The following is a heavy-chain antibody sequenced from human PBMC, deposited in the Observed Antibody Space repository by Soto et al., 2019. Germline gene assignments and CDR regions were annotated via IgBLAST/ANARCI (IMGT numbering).Heavy chain of an antibody. D-gene: IGHD3-22*01. CDR1: GFTFSSYW. CDR2: INSDGSST. J-gene: IGHJ4*02. CDR3: AAYYDSSGYYFDY. Sequence: PGGSLRLSCAASGFTFSSYWMHWVRQAPGKGLVWVSRINSDGSSTSYADSVKGRFTISRDNAKNTLYLQMNSLRAEDTAVYYCAAYYDSSGYYFDYWGQGTLVTVSS. V-gene: IGHV3-74*01.